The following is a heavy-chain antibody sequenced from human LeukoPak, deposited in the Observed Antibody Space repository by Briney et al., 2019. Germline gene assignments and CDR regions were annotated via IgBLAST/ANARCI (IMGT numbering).Heavy chain of an antibody. Sequence: ASVKVSCKASGYTFTSYGISWVRQAPGQGLEWMGWISAYNGNTNYAQKLQGRVTMTTDTSTSTAYMELRSLRSDDTAVYYCARVSELLTLFSSLDSYGMDVWGQGTTVTVSS. CDR1: GYTFTSYG. CDR2: ISAYNGNT. J-gene: IGHJ6*02. CDR3: ARVSELLTLFSSLDSYGMDV. D-gene: IGHD1-26*01. V-gene: IGHV1-18*01.